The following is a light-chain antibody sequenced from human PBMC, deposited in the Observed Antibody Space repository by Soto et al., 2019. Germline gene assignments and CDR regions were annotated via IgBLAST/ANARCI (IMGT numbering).Light chain of an antibody. J-gene: IGKJ1*01. CDR3: QQYNNWPPWT. V-gene: IGKV3-15*01. CDR1: QSVSSN. Sequence: EIVMTQSPATLSVSPGERATLSCRASQSVSSNLAWYQQKPGQAPRLLIYGASTRANGIPARFSGSGSGTEFTLTISSLQSEEFAVYYCQQYNNWPPWTFGQGTKVEIK. CDR2: GAS.